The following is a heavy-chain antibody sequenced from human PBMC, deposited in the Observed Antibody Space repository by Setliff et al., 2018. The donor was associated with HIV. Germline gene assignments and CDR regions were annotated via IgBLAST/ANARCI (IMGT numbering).Heavy chain of an antibody. D-gene: IGHD3-3*01. CDR1: GLTFNRYW. CDR2: TKYDGSES. V-gene: IGHV3-7*03. Sequence: GGSLRLSCVASGLTFNRYWMSWVRQVPGKGLEWVSNTKYDGSESYYVDSVKGRFIASTDNAKNSLFLEMNSLKAEDTAVYYCARVRLYNTALDYWGQGTLVTVSS. CDR3: ARVRLYNTALDY. J-gene: IGHJ4*02.